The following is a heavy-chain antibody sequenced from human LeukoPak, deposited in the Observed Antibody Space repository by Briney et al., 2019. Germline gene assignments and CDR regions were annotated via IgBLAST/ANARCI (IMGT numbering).Heavy chain of an antibody. D-gene: IGHD3-16*01. J-gene: IGHJ1*01. CDR1: GFTFSSYG. Sequence: GGSLRLFCAASGFTFSSYGMHWVRQAPGKGLEWVAVIWYDGINKNYADSVKGRFTISRDNSKNTLYLQMNSLRAEDTAVYYCANGGQEYFQHWGQGTLVTVSS. CDR2: IWYDGINK. CDR3: ANGGQEYFQH. V-gene: IGHV3-33*06.